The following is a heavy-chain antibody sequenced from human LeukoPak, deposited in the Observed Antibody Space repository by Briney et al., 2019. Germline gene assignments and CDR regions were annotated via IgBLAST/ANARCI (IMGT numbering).Heavy chain of an antibody. CDR1: GYTFTSYA. CDR2: INAGNGNT. Sequence: ASVKVSCKASGYTFTSYAMHWVRQAPGQRLEWMGWINAGNGNTKYSQKFQGRVTITRDTSASTAYMELSSLRSEDTAVYYCARTYYYDSSGYCEYYYYGMDVWGQGTTVTVSS. V-gene: IGHV1-3*01. J-gene: IGHJ6*02. D-gene: IGHD3-22*01. CDR3: ARTYYYDSSGYCEYYYYGMDV.